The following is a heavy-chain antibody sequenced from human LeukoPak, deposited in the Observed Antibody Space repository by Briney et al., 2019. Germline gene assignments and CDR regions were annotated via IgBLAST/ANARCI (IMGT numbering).Heavy chain of an antibody. CDR3: SRGDYFYDRSGYLHFDY. CDR1: GLTFGDYA. D-gene: IGHD3-22*01. V-gene: IGHV3-49*04. Sequence: PGGSLRLSCTASGLTFGDYAMSWVRQAPGKGLEWVGFIRSKAYGGTTEYAASVRGRFTISRDDSKSVAYLQMNSLKTEDTAVYYCSRGDYFYDRSGYLHFDYWGQGTLVTVSS. J-gene: IGHJ4*02. CDR2: IRSKAYGGTT.